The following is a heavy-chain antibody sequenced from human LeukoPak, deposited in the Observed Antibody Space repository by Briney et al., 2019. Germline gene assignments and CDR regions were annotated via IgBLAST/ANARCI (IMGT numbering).Heavy chain of an antibody. D-gene: IGHD5-12*01. CDR3: AREEYIVATILDY. Sequence: PGGSLRLSCAASGFTFSSYAMSWVRQAPGKGLEWVSYISSSGSTIYYADSVKGRFTISRDNAKNSLYLQMNSLRAEDTAVYYCAREEYIVATILDYWGQGTLVTVSS. CDR1: GFTFSSYA. V-gene: IGHV3-48*04. CDR2: ISSSGSTI. J-gene: IGHJ4*02.